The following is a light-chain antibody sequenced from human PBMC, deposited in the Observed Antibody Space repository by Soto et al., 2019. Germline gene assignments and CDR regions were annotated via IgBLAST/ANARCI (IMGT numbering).Light chain of an antibody. CDR1: NIGSKS. J-gene: IGLJ2*01. CDR2: YDS. CDR3: QVWDSSSDVV. Sequence: SYELTQAPSVSVAPGKTARITCGGNNIGSKSVHWYQQKPGQAPVLVIYYDSDRPSGIPERFSGSNSGNTGTLTISRVEAGDEADYYCQVWDSSSDVVFGGGTKVTVL. V-gene: IGLV3-21*04.